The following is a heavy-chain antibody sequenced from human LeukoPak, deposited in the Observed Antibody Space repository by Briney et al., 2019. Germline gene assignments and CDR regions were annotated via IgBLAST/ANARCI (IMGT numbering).Heavy chain of an antibody. Sequence: PGGSLRLSCAASGFTFSNYGLHWFRQAPGKGLEWVALISYDGSNKNYADSVKGRFTISRDNSKNTLYLQMNSLRAEDTAVYYCARGRNYGDYVDYWGQGTLVTVSS. V-gene: IGHV3-30*03. CDR2: ISYDGSNK. CDR1: GFTFSNYG. D-gene: IGHD4-17*01. CDR3: ARGRNYGDYVDY. J-gene: IGHJ4*02.